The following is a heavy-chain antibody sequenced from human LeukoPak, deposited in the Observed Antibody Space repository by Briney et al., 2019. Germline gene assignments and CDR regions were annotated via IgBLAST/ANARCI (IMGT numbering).Heavy chain of an antibody. V-gene: IGHV3-30*04. CDR1: GFTFCSYA. CDR2: ISYDGSKT. D-gene: IGHD2-2*01. Sequence: GRSLRLSCAASGFTFCSYAMHWLRQAPGKGLEWVAVISYDGSKTYYADSVKGRFTISRDNSKNTLYVQMNSLRAEDTAVYYCARDVASGHCRSTSCPALDYWGQGTLVTVSS. CDR3: ARDVASGHCRSTSCPALDY. J-gene: IGHJ4*02.